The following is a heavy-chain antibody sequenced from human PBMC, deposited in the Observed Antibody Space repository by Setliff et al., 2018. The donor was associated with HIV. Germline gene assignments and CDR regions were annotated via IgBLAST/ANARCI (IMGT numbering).Heavy chain of an antibody. V-gene: IGHV4-59*11. D-gene: IGHD4-17*01. J-gene: IGHJ4*02. CDR1: GASITSHY. CDR3: AKGAGFYGDYTFDY. Sequence: SETLSLTCTVSGASITSHYWSWIRQSPGRELEWIGYIYSTGCTNYNPSLQSRVSISMDASKNKFSLKVTSVTSADTAVYYCAKGAGFYGDYTFDYWGQENLVTVSS. CDR2: IYSTGCT.